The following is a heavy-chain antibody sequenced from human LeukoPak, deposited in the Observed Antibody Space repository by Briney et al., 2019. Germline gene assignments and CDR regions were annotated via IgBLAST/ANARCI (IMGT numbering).Heavy chain of an antibody. V-gene: IGHV5-10-1*01. D-gene: IGHD6-19*01. CDR2: IDPSDSYT. CDR3: HLAVAGNYGMDV. CDR1: GYSFTSYW. Sequence: GESLKISCKGSGYSFTSYWISWVRQMPGKGLEWMGRIDPSDSYTNYSSSFQGHVSISADKSISTAYLQWSSLKASDTAMYYCHLAVAGNYGMDVWGQGTTVTVSS. J-gene: IGHJ6*02.